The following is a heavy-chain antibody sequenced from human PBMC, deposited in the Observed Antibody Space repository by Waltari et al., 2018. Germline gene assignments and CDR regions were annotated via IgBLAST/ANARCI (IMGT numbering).Heavy chain of an antibody. CDR3: ATLYYDILTGSP. Sequence: QVQLVQSGAEVKKPGASVKVSCKASGYTFTGYYMHWVRQAPGQGLEWMGRINPNRGGTNYAQKFQGRVTMTRDTSISTAYMELSRLRSDDTAVYYCATLYYDILTGSPWGQGTLVTVSS. CDR2: INPNRGGT. D-gene: IGHD3-9*01. V-gene: IGHV1-2*06. J-gene: IGHJ5*02. CDR1: GYTFTGYY.